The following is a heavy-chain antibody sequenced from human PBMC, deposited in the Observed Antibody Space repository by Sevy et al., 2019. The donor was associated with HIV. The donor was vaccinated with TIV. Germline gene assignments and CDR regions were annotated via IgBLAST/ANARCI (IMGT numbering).Heavy chain of an antibody. V-gene: IGHV3-33*01. CDR2: IWSDGSKK. D-gene: IGHD1-26*01. Sequence: GGSLRLSCAASGFTFSNYGMHWVRQAPGKGLEWVAVIWSDGSKKYYADSVKGRFTISRDNSEDTLYLQMNNLRGEDTAVFYCARWVAATDAFDVWGQGTMVIVSS. CDR3: ARWVAATDAFDV. J-gene: IGHJ3*01. CDR1: GFTFSNYG.